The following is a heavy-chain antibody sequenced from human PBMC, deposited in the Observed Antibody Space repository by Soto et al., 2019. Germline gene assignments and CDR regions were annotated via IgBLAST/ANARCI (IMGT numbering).Heavy chain of an antibody. D-gene: IGHD1-26*01. Sequence: PGGSLRLSCAASGFTFSNAWMNWVRQSPGKGLEWVGRIKSNTDGGTTDYAAPVKDRFTISRDDSKNTLYLQMSSLKTEDTAVNYCTFGIVGATTNYWGQGTLVTVSS. J-gene: IGHJ4*02. CDR1: GFTFSNAW. CDR2: IKSNTDGGTT. V-gene: IGHV3-15*07. CDR3: TFGIVGATTNY.